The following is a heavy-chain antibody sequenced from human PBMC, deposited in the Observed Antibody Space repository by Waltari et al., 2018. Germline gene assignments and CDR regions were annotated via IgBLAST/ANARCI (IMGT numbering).Heavy chain of an antibody. Sequence: QVQLVESGGGVVQPGRSLRLSCAASGFTFSSYAMHWVRQAPGKGLEWVAVISYDGSNKYYADSVKGRFTISRDNSKNTLYLQMNSLRAEDTAVYYCARLPFDYWGQGTLVTVSS. J-gene: IGHJ4*02. V-gene: IGHV3-30-3*01. CDR1: GFTFSSYA. CDR3: ARLPFDY. CDR2: ISYDGSNK.